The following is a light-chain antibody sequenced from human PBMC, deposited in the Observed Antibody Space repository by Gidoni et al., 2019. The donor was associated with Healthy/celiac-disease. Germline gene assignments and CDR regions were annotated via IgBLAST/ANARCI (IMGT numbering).Light chain of an antibody. Sequence: EIVMTQSPATLSVSPGERATLSCRASQSVRSNLPWYQQKPGQAPRLLIYGASTRATGIPARFSGSGSGTEFTLTISSLQSEGFAVYYCQQYNNWPPLLTFGGGTKVEIK. CDR3: QQYNNWPPLLT. V-gene: IGKV3-15*01. CDR2: GAS. J-gene: IGKJ4*01. CDR1: QSVRSN.